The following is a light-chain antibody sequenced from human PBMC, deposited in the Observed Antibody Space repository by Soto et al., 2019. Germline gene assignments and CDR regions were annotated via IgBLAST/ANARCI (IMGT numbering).Light chain of an antibody. CDR1: SGDVGGHDY. CDR3: CSCSRRSPPYV. V-gene: IGLV2-14*01. J-gene: IGLJ1*01. CDR2: DVS. Sequence: QSALTQPASVSGSPGQSITISCTGASGDVGGHDYVSWYQQYPGKAPKLMIYDVSNRHSGVSNRFSGSKSGNTASLTISGLQAEDEADYYCCSCSRRSPPYVFGTGTKLTVL.